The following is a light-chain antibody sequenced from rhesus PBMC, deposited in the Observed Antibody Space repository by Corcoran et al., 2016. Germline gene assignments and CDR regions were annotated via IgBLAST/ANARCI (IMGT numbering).Light chain of an antibody. V-gene: IGKV1-69*01. CDR3: QQQDTFPFT. CDR2: RAS. CDR1: QGISNW. Sequence: DIQMTQSPSSLSVSVGDRVTITCRASQGISNWLAWYPQKPGKAPNLLIYRASNLKTGVPSRFSGSGAGTDFTLTIRSLQPADIATYYCQQQDTFPFTFGPGTKLDIK. J-gene: IGKJ3*01.